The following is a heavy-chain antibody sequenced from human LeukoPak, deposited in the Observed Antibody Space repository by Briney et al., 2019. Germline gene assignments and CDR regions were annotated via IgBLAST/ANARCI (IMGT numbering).Heavy chain of an antibody. CDR2: ISAYDGNT. D-gene: IGHD1-26*01. V-gene: IGHV1-18*01. J-gene: IGHJ4*02. CDR3: VQASGSKYGPATSDY. CDR1: GYTFSSYG. Sequence: ASVKVSCKASGYTFSSYGITWVRQAPGQGLEWVGWISAYDGNTKYAEEFQGRVTMTTDTSTSTAYMDLRSLRSDDTAVYYCVQASGSKYGPATSDYWGQGTLVIVSS.